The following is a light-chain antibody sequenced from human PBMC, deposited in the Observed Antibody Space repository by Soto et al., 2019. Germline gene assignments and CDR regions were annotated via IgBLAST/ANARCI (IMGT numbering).Light chain of an antibody. CDR3: QQSYSTPRT. Sequence: IQMTQSPSSFSASVGDRVTITCRASQSISSYLNWYQQKPGKAPELLIYTAFTLQSGVPSRFSGGGSGTDFTLTISSLQPEDFATYSCQQSYSTPRTFGQGTKVDIK. V-gene: IGKV1-39*01. CDR2: TAF. J-gene: IGKJ1*01. CDR1: QSISSY.